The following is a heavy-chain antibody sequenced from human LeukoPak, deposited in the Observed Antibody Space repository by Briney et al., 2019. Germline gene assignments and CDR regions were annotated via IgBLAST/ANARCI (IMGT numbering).Heavy chain of an antibody. J-gene: IGHJ4*02. Sequence: SETLSLTCAVYGGSFSGYYWTWIRQPPGKGLEWIGEIHYSGRINYNPSLKSRVTISADTSNNHFSLRMNSVTAADTAVYYCSRGTDAYKCGNSWGQGTLVTVSS. CDR2: IHYSGRI. D-gene: IGHD5-24*01. CDR1: GGSFSGYY. V-gene: IGHV4-34*01. CDR3: SRGTDAYKCGNS.